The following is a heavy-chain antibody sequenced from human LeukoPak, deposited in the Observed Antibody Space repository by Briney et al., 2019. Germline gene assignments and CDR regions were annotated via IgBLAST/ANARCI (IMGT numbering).Heavy chain of an antibody. CDR3: AREEWLRGIDP. J-gene: IGHJ5*02. D-gene: IGHD5-12*01. V-gene: IGHV3-48*01. Sequence: GGSLRLSCAASGFTFSSYSMNWVRQAPGKGLEWVSYISSSSSTLYYADSVKGRFTISRDNAKNSLYLQMNSLRAEDTAVYYCAREEWLRGIDPWGQGTLVTVSS. CDR2: ISSSSSTL. CDR1: GFTFSSYS.